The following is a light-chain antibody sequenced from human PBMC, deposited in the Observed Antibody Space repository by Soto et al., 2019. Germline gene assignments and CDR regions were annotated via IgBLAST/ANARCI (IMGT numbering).Light chain of an antibody. CDR2: DAS. CDR1: QSISRN. Sequence: EVVMTQSPATLSVSPGERVTLSCRASQSISRNLAWYQQTPGQAPRLLIFDASTRATGISARFSGSGSATEFTLTISSLQSEDFAVYHCQQYDYWPPTFGPGTKVDIK. CDR3: QQYDYWPPT. V-gene: IGKV3-15*01. J-gene: IGKJ3*01.